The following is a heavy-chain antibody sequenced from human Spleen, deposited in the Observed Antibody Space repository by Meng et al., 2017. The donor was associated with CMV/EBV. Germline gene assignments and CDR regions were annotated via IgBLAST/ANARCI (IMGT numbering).Heavy chain of an antibody. D-gene: IGHD3-22*01. CDR3: AKEVGYDSSGYYYLDYFDY. V-gene: IGHV3-30*02. Sequence: GESLKISCAASGFTFGSHSMNWVRQAPGKGLEWVAFIRNDGSNKYYADSVKGRFTISRDNSKNTLYLQMNSLRAEDTAVYYCAKEVGYDSSGYYYLDYFDYWGQGTLVTVSS. J-gene: IGHJ4*02. CDR2: IRNDGSNK. CDR1: GFTFGSHS.